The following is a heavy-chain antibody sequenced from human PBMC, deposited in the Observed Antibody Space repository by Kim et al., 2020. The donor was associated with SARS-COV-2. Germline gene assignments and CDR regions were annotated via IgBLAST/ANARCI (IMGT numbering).Heavy chain of an antibody. CDR2: IIPIFGTA. Sequence: SVKVSCKASGGTFSSYAISWVRQAPGQGLEWMGGIIPIFGTANYAQKFQGRVTITADESTSTAYMELSSLRSEDTAVYYCAREGPDEGSGSYYLAPYYYYGMEVWGQGTTVTVSS. CDR3: AREGPDEGSGSYYLAPYYYYGMEV. V-gene: IGHV1-69*13. J-gene: IGHJ6*02. D-gene: IGHD3-10*01. CDR1: GGTFSSYA.